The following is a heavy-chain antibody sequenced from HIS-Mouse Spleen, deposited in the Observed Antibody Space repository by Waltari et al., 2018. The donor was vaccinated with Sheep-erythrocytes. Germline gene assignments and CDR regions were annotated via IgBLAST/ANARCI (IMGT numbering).Heavy chain of an antibody. CDR2: IFPGDTDS. CDR3: ARLCLVDIVALTLFDY. V-gene: IGHV5-51*01. J-gene: IGHJ4*02. D-gene: IGHD5-12*01. Sequence: EVQLVQSGAELKKPAESLKISCNGSGYSVTSYWSGWVRQMPGKGLEWMGIIFPGDTDSRDRAAFEGQVTISADKSIRTASLEWSSLLAVDTDMYYCARLCLVDIVALTLFDYWGQGTLVTVSS. CDR1: GYSVTSYW.